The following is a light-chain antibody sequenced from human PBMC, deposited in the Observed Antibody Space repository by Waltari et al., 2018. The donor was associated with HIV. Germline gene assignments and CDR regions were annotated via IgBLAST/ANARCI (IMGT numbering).Light chain of an antibody. V-gene: IGLV1-44*01. Sequence: QSVLTQSPSASGTPGQRVTISCSGRISTIGGNTVSWYQHLPGTAPKLLIYSNHQRPSGVPDRFSGSKSGTSASLAISGLQSEDEADYYCAAWDANLNGRLFGGGTKLTVL. CDR3: AAWDANLNGRL. CDR2: SNH. CDR1: ISTIGGNT. J-gene: IGLJ2*01.